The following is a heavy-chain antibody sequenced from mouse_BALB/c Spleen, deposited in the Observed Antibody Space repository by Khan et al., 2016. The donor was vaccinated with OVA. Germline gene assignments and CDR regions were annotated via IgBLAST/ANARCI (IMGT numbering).Heavy chain of an antibody. Sequence: EVELVESGGGLVKPGGSLKLSCAASGFTFSNYAMSWVRQTPEKRLEWFASISSGGSTYYPDSVKGRFTISRDNDRNNLFLQMSSPRPEATALYYCARDYCFTYWGQGTLVTVSA. J-gene: IGHJ3*01. CDR2: ISSGGST. CDR1: GFTFSNYA. CDR3: ARDYCFTY. V-gene: IGHV5-6-5*01.